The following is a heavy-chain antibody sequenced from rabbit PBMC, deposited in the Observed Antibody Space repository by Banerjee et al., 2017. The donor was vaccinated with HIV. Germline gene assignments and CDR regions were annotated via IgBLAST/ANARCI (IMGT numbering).Heavy chain of an antibody. D-gene: IGHD2-1*01. J-gene: IGHJ4*01. CDR3: ARNGGVYLSHFNL. CDR1: GFSFSSIDW. Sequence: QSLEESGGDLVKPGASLTLTCTASGFSFSSIDWICWVRQAPGKGLEWIACIYAGSSGSTYYASWAKGRFTISKTSSTTVTLQMTSLTAADTATYFCARNGGVYLSHFNLWGPGTLVTVS. CDR2: IYAGSSGST. V-gene: IGHV1S40*01.